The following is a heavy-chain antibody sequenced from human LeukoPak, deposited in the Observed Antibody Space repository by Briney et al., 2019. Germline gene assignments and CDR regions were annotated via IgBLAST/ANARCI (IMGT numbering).Heavy chain of an antibody. CDR2: IYPGDSDT. Sequence: GESLRISCKGSGYSFSSYWIGWVRQMPGKGLEWMGIIYPGDSDTRYSPSFQGQVTISADKSISTAYLQWSSLKASVTAMYYCARHLALRDAFNIWGQGTMVTVSS. CDR3: ARHLALRDAFNI. J-gene: IGHJ3*02. CDR1: GYSFSSYW. V-gene: IGHV5-51*01.